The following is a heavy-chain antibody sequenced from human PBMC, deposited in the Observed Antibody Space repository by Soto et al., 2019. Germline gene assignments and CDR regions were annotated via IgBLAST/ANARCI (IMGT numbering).Heavy chain of an antibody. V-gene: IGHV1-2*02. Sequence: ASVKVSCKASGYTFTDYYIHWVRQAPGQGLEWMGWISPRTGSANFAKRFQGRVSMTRDTSITTAYMELRRLKSDDTAVYYCARGPYYGPAYGMEVWGQGTTVTVSS. CDR3: ARGPYYGPAYGMEV. CDR1: GYTFTDYY. D-gene: IGHD3-10*01. CDR2: ISPRTGSA. J-gene: IGHJ6*02.